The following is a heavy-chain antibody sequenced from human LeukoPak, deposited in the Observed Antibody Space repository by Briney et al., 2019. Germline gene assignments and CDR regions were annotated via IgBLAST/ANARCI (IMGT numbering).Heavy chain of an antibody. CDR2: INPKSGDA. CDR3: ATESGASVMGGLDI. Sequence: GASVKVSCKASGSTFSDYHINWVRQASGQGPEWMGWINPKSGDASYNQAFQGRVNMTEDTSTGTAYLELSSLRSEDMGVYYCATESGASVMGGLDIWGQGILVTVSS. CDR1: GSTFSDYH. D-gene: IGHD2-8*01. J-gene: IGHJ5*02. V-gene: IGHV1-2*02.